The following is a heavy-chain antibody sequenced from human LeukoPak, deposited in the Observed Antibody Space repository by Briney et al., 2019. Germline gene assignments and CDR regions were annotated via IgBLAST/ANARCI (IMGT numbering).Heavy chain of an antibody. Sequence: SETLSLTCTVSGGSISSYYWSWIRQPPGKGLGWIGYIYYSGSTNYNPSLKSRVTISVDTSKNQFSLKLSSVTAADTAVYYCARHKYSYGAAIYHFDYWGQGTLVTVSS. D-gene: IGHD5-18*01. CDR3: ARHKYSYGAAIYHFDY. CDR1: GGSISSYY. V-gene: IGHV4-59*08. J-gene: IGHJ4*02. CDR2: IYYSGST.